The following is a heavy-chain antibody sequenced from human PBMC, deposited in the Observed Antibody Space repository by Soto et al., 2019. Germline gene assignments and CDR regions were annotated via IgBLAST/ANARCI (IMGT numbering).Heavy chain of an antibody. V-gene: IGHV3-64*01. D-gene: IGHD3-10*01. CDR3: ARRGYGLYFDY. Sequence: EVQLVESGGGLVQPGGSLRLSCAASGFTFSSYAMHWVRQAPGKGLEYVSAISGNGDSAYYANSVKGRFTISRDNSKNTLYLRMGSLRAEDMAVYYCARRGYGLYFDYWGQGTLVTVSS. CDR1: GFTFSSYA. J-gene: IGHJ4*02. CDR2: ISGNGDSA.